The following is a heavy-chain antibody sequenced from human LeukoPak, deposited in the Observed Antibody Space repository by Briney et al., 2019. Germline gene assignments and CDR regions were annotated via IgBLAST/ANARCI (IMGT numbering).Heavy chain of an antibody. CDR1: GFTFSSYS. J-gene: IGHJ4*02. V-gene: IGHV3-48*01. CDR3: ARDPSIVATIYFDY. D-gene: IGHD5-12*01. CDR2: ISSSSSTI. Sequence: PGGSLRLSCAASGFTFSSYSMNWVRQAPGKGLEWVSYISSSSSTIYYAGSVKGRFTISRDNAKNSLYLQMNSLRAEDTAVYYCARDPSIVATIYFDYWGQGTLVTVSS.